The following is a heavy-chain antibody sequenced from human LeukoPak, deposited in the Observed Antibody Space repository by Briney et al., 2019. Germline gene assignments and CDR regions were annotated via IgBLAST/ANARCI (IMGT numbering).Heavy chain of an antibody. J-gene: IGHJ4*02. V-gene: IGHV4-34*01. D-gene: IGHD2-15*01. CDR3: ARGIGWQGDY. Sequence: SETLSLTCAVYGGSFSGYYWSWIRQPPGKGLEWIGEINHSGSTNYNPSLKSRVTISVDTSKNQFSLKLSSVTAADTAVYYCARGIGWQGDYWGQGTLVTVSS. CDR1: GGSFSGYY. CDR2: INHSGST.